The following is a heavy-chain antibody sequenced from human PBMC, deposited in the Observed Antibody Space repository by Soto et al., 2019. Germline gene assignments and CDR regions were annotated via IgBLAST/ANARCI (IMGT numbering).Heavy chain of an antibody. CDR2: IYWDDDK. CDR1: GFSLPTRGVG. D-gene: IGHD3-16*01. CDR3: AHIPNYYQYDWFDP. J-gene: IGHJ5*02. V-gene: IGHV2-5*02. Sequence: QITLKESGPTLVKPTQTLTLPSTSSGFSLPTRGVGVGWIRQPPGKPLECLALIYWDDDKRYSPSLQSRLSITKDTSKNQVVLTMTNVDPVDTATYYCAHIPNYYQYDWFDPWGQGTLVSVSS.